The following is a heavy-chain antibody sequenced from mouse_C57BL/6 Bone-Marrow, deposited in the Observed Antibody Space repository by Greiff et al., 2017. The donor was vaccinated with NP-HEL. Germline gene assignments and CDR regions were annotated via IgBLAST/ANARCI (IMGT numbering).Heavy chain of an antibody. CDR3: ARSGDGIDY. CDR2: INPYNGGT. Sequence: EVQLQQSGPVLVKPGASVKMSCKASGYTFTDYYMNWVKQSHGKSLEWIGVINPYNGGTSYNQKFKGKATLTVDKSSSTAYMELNSLTSEDSAVYYCARSGDGIDYWGQGTTLTVSS. J-gene: IGHJ2*01. D-gene: IGHD2-3*01. V-gene: IGHV1-19*01. CDR1: GYTFTDYY.